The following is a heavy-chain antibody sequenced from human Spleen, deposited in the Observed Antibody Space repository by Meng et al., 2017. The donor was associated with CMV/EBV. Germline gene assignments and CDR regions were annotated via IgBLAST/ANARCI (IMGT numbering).Heavy chain of an antibody. J-gene: IGHJ5*02. Sequence: GGSLRLSCAASGFTFSNYAMSWVRRAPGKGLEWVSAISGSGGSTYYADSVKGRFTISRDNSKNTLYLQMNSLRAEDTAVYYCARVLRGRYCSSTSCYTKWFDPWGQGTLVTVSS. CDR1: GFTFSNYA. V-gene: IGHV3-23*01. CDR3: ARVLRGRYCSSTSCYTKWFDP. D-gene: IGHD2-2*02. CDR2: ISGSGGST.